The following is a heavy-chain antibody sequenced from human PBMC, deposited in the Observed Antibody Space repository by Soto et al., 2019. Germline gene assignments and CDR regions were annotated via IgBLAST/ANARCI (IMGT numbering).Heavy chain of an antibody. Sequence: PGGSLTLSCLDSEFTFSSYCMHWGRQGPGKGLVWVSRMNEDGSTTDYADSVKGRFTISRDNARNTLYLQMNSLRAEDTAVYYCARDLSGRADVWGQGTTVTVSS. V-gene: IGHV3-74*01. J-gene: IGHJ6*02. CDR1: EFTFSSYC. CDR3: ARDLSGRADV. CDR2: MNEDGSTT. D-gene: IGHD3-10*01.